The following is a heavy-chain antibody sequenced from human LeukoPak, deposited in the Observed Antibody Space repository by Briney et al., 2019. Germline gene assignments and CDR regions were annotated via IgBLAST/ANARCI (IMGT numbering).Heavy chain of an antibody. D-gene: IGHD2-2*02. CDR3: AVNSGDCSSTSCYMDY. V-gene: IGHV4-34*01. Sequence: KPSETLSLTCAVYGGSFSGYHWSWIRQPPGKGLEWIGEINHSGSTNYNPSLKSRVTISVDTSKNQFSLKLSSVTAADTAVYYCAVNSGDCSSTSCYMDYWGQGTLVTVSS. CDR1: GGSFSGYH. J-gene: IGHJ4*02. CDR2: INHSGST.